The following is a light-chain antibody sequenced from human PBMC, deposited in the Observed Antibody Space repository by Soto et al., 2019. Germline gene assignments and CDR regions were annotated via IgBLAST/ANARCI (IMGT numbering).Light chain of an antibody. V-gene: IGKV1-33*01. J-gene: IGKJ3*01. CDR2: DAS. CDR3: QQYDNLEVT. Sequence: DIQMTQSPSSLSASVGDRVTITCQASQDISNYLNWYQQKPGKAPKLLIYDASNLETGVPSRFSGSGSGTAFTFTISSLQPEDIATYYCQQYDNLEVTFGPGTKVDIK. CDR1: QDISNY.